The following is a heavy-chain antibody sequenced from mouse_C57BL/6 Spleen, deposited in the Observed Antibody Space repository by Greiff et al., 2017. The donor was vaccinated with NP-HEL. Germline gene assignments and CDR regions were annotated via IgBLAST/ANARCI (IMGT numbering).Heavy chain of an antibody. V-gene: IGHV10-1*01. CDR3: VRQTGTSWFAY. CDR1: GFSFNTYA. CDR2: IRSKSNNYAT. J-gene: IGHJ3*01. D-gene: IGHD4-1*01. Sequence: EVKLMESGGGLVQPKGSLKLSCAASGFSFNTYAMNWVRQAPGKGLEWVARIRSKSNNYATYYADSVKDRFTISRDDSESMLYLQMNNLTTEDTAMYYCVRQTGTSWFAYWGQGTLVTVSA.